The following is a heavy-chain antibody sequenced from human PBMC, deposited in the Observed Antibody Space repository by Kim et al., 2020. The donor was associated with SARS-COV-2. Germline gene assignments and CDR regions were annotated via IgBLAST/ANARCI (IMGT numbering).Heavy chain of an antibody. J-gene: IGHJ4*02. Sequence: SETLSLTCTVSGGSISSSSYYWGWIRQPPGKGLEWIGSIYYSGRTYYNPSLKSRVTITVNTSKNQFPLKLSPVTAADTAVYYCAGPALSYYGSGSYFDYWGQGTLVTVSS. V-gene: IGHV4-39*01. CDR3: AGPALSYYGSGSYFDY. D-gene: IGHD3-10*01. CDR1: GGSISSSSYY. CDR2: IYYSGRT.